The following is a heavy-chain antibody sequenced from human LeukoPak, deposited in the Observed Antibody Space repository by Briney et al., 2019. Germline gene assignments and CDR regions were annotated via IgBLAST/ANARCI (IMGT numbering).Heavy chain of an antibody. Sequence: GGSLRLSCAASGFTFSSYAMNWVRQAPGKGLEWVSTISGSGDSTYYADSVKGQFTISRDNSKNTLYLQMNSLRAEDTAVYYCAKKRGYNYGDFDYWGQGTLVTVSS. V-gene: IGHV3-23*01. CDR1: GFTFSSYA. CDR2: ISGSGDST. D-gene: IGHD5-18*01. J-gene: IGHJ4*02. CDR3: AKKRGYNYGDFDY.